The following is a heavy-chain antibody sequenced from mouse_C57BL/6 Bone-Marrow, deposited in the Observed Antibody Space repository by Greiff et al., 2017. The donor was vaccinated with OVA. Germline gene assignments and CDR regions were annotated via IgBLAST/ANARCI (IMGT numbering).Heavy chain of an antibody. Sequence: EVKLMESGGGLVKPGGSLKLSCAASGFTFSDYGMHWVRQAPEKGLEWVAYISSGSSTIYYADTVKGRFTISRDNAKNTLFLQMTSLRSEDTAMYYCAPLRPWFAYWGQGTLVTVSA. CDR2: ISSGSSTI. V-gene: IGHV5-17*01. CDR3: APLRPWFAY. CDR1: GFTFSDYG. J-gene: IGHJ3*01. D-gene: IGHD2-12*01.